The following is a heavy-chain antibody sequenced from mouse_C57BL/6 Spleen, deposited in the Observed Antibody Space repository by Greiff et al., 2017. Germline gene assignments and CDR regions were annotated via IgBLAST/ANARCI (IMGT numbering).Heavy chain of an antibody. J-gene: IGHJ2*01. CDR3: ATLHYGSSYEFDY. Sequence: VQLQQPGAELVKPGASVKLSCKASGYTFTSYWMHWVKQRPGRGLEWIGRIDPNSGDTKYNEKFKSKATLTVDKPSSTAYKQLSSQTAEDSAVYYGATLHYGSSYEFDYWGQGTTLTVSS. CDR1: GYTFTSYW. V-gene: IGHV1-72*01. D-gene: IGHD1-1*01. CDR2: IDPNSGDT.